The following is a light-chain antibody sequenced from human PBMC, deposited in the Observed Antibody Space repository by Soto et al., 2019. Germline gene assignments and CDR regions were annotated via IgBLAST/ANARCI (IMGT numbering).Light chain of an antibody. J-gene: IGKJ5*01. Sequence: EIVLTQSPGTLSLSPGERATLSCRASQSVSSSYLAWYQQKPGQAPRLLIYGASSRATGIPDRFSGSGSGTDFTLTISRLEPEDYGVYYCQQYGSSRSITFGHGTRLEIK. V-gene: IGKV3-20*01. CDR2: GAS. CDR1: QSVSSSY. CDR3: QQYGSSRSIT.